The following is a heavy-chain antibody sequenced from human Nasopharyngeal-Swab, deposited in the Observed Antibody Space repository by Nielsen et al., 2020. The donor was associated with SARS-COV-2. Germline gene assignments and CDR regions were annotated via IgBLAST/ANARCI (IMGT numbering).Heavy chain of an antibody. CDR1: GFSFRTYA. J-gene: IGHJ4*02. CDR3: AEDLRGPYFF. CDR2: IAGSGDTSGSGGNT. D-gene: IGHD2/OR15-2a*01. Sequence: GESLKISCVASGFSFRTYAMSWVRQAPGKGLEWVAAIAGSGDTSGSGGNTYYADTVKGRFTISRDNSQNTLSLQKNSLRDEDTAVYYCAEDLRGPYFFWGQGTLVTVSS. V-gene: IGHV3-23*01.